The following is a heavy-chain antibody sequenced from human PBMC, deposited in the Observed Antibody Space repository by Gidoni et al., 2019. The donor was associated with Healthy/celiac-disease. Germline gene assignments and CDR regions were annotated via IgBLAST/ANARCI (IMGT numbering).Heavy chain of an antibody. D-gene: IGHD5-12*01. Sequence: QVQLVQSGAEVKKPGSSVKVSCKASGGTFSSYAISWVRQAPGPGLEWMGGIIPIFGTANYAQKFQGRVTITADESTSTAYMELSSLRSEDTAVYYCARGGGGYSGYDSPTDYYYYGMDVWGQGTTVTVSS. V-gene: IGHV1-69*01. J-gene: IGHJ6*02. CDR1: GGTFSSYA. CDR2: IIPIFGTA. CDR3: ARGGGGYSGYDSPTDYYYYGMDV.